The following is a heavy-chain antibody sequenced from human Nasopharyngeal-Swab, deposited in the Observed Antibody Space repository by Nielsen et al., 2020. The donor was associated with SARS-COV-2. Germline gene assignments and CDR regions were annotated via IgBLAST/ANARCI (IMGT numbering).Heavy chain of an antibody. CDR1: GFIVSSTY. CDR2: IDTDGTIT. D-gene: IGHD2-15*01. J-gene: IGHJ4*02. CDR3: ARDVGGRDNY. V-gene: IGHV3-74*01. Sequence: GESLKISCAVSGFIVSSTYMSWVRQPPGKGLLWVSRIDTDGTITDYADSVKGRFTISRDNAKNTLYLQMNSLRAEDTAVYYCARDVGGRDNYWGQGALVTVSS.